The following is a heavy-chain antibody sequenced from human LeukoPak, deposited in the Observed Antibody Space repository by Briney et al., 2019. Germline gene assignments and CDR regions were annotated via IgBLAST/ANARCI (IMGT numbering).Heavy chain of an antibody. Sequence: GGSLRLSCAASEFSFKSYSMNWVRQAPGKGLEWVSSISSSSSYIYYADSVKGRFTISRDNAKNSLYLQMNSLRAEDTAVYYCARDRDGDYYYYGMDVWGQGTTVTVSS. J-gene: IGHJ6*02. CDR1: EFSFKSYS. CDR2: ISSSSSYI. CDR3: ARDRDGDYYYYGMDV. D-gene: IGHD4-17*01. V-gene: IGHV3-21*01.